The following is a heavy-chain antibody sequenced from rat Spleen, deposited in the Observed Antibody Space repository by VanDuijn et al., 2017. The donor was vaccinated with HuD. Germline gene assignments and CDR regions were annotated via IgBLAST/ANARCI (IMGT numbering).Heavy chain of an antibody. J-gene: IGHJ3*01. CDR2: ISSGGST. Sequence: VQLVESGGGLVQPGRSMKLSCAASGLSFSNYDMAWVRQAPTKGLEWIAAISSGGSTYYNSALKSRLSISRDTSKSQVFLKMNNLQTEDTAMYFCTSFYYYDGSYYYPFPYWGQGTLVTVSS. D-gene: IGHD1-12*02. CDR3: TSFYYYDGSYYYPFPY. CDR1: GLSFSNYD. V-gene: IGHV2S12*01.